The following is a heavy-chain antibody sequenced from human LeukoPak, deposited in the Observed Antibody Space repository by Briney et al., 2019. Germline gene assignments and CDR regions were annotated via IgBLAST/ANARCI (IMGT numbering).Heavy chain of an antibody. CDR3: AKDPPHTVTTIAGDY. CDR1: GFTFSSYA. Sequence: GGSLRLSCAASGFTFSSYAMSWVRQAPGKGLEWVSAISGSGGSTYYADSVKGRFTISRDNSKNTLYLQMNSLRAEDTAVYYRAKDPPHTVTTIAGDYWGQGTLVTVSS. J-gene: IGHJ4*02. D-gene: IGHD4-17*01. CDR2: ISGSGGST. V-gene: IGHV3-23*01.